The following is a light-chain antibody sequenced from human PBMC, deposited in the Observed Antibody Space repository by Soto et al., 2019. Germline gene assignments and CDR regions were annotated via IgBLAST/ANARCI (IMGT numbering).Light chain of an antibody. Sequence: EIVLTQSPGTLSLSPGERATLSCRASQSVSSSYLAWHQQKPSQAPRLLIYGASSRATGIPDRFSGSGSGTDFTLTISRLEPEDFAVYYCQQYGSSPATFGQGTKLEIK. V-gene: IGKV3-20*01. J-gene: IGKJ2*01. CDR2: GAS. CDR1: QSVSSSY. CDR3: QQYGSSPAT.